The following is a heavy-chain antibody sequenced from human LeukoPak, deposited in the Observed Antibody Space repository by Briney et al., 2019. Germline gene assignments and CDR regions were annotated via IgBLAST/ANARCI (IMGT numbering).Heavy chain of an antibody. Sequence: GGSLRLSCAASGFTFSSYSMNWVRQAPGKGLEWVSSISSSSSYIYYADSVKGRFTISRDNAKNSLYLQMNSLRAEDTAVYYCARSHCSSTSCYKGNYYYMDVWGKGTTVTVSS. CDR1: GFTFSSYS. CDR3: ARSHCSSTSCYKGNYYYMDV. CDR2: ISSSSSYI. D-gene: IGHD2-2*02. J-gene: IGHJ6*03. V-gene: IGHV3-21*01.